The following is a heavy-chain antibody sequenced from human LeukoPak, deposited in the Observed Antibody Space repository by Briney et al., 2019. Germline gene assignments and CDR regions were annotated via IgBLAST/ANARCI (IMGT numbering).Heavy chain of an antibody. CDR2: IYYSGST. CDR1: GGSISSYY. Sequence: PSETLSLTCTVSGGSISSYYWSWIRQPPGKGLEWIGHIYYSGSTNFNPSLKSRVTISVDTSKNQFSLKLSSVTAADTAVYYCARRGSGASLEYYFDLWGRGALVTVSS. J-gene: IGHJ2*01. V-gene: IGHV4-59*08. D-gene: IGHD1-14*01. CDR3: ARRGSGASLEYYFDL.